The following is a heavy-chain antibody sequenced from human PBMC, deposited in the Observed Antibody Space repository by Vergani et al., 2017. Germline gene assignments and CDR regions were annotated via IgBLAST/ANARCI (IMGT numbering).Heavy chain of an antibody. CDR2: IYYSGST. CDR1: GGSISSYY. Sequence: QVQLQESGPGLVKPSETLSLTCTVSGGSISSYYWSWIRQPPGKGLEWVGYIYYSGSTNYNPSLKSRVTISVDTSKNQFSLKLSSVTAADTAVYYCARDRGASGFGEFGYWGQGTLVTVSS. V-gene: IGHV4-59*01. J-gene: IGHJ4*02. CDR3: ARDRGASGFGEFGY. D-gene: IGHD3-10*01.